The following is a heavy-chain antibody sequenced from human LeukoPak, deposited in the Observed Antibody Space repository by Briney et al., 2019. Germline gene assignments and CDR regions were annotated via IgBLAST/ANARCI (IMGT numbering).Heavy chain of an antibody. V-gene: IGHV2-5*01. CDR1: GFSLIPNGVA. CDR2: IYWYDDK. D-gene: IGHD2-2*01. Sequence: SGPTLVNPTQTLTLTCTFSGFSLIPNGVAVGWIRQPSGKALEWLELIYWYDDKRYSPSLKSRLTITKDTSKNHMVLTLTNVDPVDTATYYCAHRRRIPAARAYYFDYWGQGTLVTVSS. J-gene: IGHJ4*02. CDR3: AHRRRIPAARAYYFDY.